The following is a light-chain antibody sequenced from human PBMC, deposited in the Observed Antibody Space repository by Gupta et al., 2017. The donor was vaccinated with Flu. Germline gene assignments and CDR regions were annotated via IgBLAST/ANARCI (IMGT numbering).Light chain of an antibody. CDR3: CSYAGRYTYV. CDR2: DVT. V-gene: IGLV2-11*01. J-gene: IGLJ1*01. Sequence: QSALSQPRSVSGSPGQSITISCTGTSSDIGGYSYVSWYQQYPGKAPKLMIYDVTKRPSGVPDRFSGSKSDNTAALTISGLQAEDEADYYCCSYAGRYTYVFGTGTEVTVL. CDR1: SSDIGGYSY.